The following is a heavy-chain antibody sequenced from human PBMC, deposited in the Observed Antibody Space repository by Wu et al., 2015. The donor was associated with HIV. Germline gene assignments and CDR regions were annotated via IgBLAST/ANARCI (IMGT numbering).Heavy chain of an antibody. J-gene: IGHJ4*02. CDR2: INPDNGAT. D-gene: IGHD2-15*01. CDR1: GGTFSSYA. CDR3: ARVNGGSYFDY. Sequence: QVQLVQSGAEVKKPGSSVKVSCKASGGTFSSYAISWVRQAPGQGLEWMGWINPDNGATNYAQKLQGRVTMTTDTSTSTAYMELRSLRSDDTAVYYCARVNGGSYFDYWGQGTLVTVSS. V-gene: IGHV1-18*01.